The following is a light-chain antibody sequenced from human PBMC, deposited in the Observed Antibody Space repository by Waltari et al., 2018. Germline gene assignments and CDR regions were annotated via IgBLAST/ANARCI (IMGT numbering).Light chain of an antibody. CDR3: CSFTSSSTWV. CDR2: DVS. CDR1: TSDLGGYNY. V-gene: IGLV2-14*03. Sequence: QSALTQPASVSGSPGQSITISCTGTTSDLGGYNYVSWYQQHPGKAPKLIIFDVSSRPAGVSTRFSGSNSANTASLIISGLQAEDEADYYCCSFTSSSTWVFGGGTKLTVL. J-gene: IGLJ3*02.